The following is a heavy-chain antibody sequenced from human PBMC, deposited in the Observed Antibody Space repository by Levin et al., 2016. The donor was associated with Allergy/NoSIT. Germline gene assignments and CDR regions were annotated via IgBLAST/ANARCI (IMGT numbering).Heavy chain of an antibody. CDR2: IKQDGSEK. V-gene: IGHV3-7*01. Sequence: VRQAPGKGLEWVANIKQDGSEKYYVDSVKGRFTISRDNAKNSLYLQMNSLRAEDTAVYYCARDLVVVYWGQGTLGTVSS. D-gene: IGHD2-15*01. J-gene: IGHJ4*02. CDR3: ARDLVVVY.